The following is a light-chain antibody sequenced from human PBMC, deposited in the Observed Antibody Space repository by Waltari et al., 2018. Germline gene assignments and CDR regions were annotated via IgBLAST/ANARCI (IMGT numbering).Light chain of an antibody. J-gene: IGKJ4*01. Sequence: ETVLTQSPATLSLSPGERATLSCRASQSVSSYIIWYQQKAGQPPRLLIYDTSNRATGFPARFSGSGSGTDFTLTISSLESEEFAVYYCQQRTNWPLTFGGGTKVE. V-gene: IGKV3-11*01. CDR3: QQRTNWPLT. CDR1: QSVSSY. CDR2: DTS.